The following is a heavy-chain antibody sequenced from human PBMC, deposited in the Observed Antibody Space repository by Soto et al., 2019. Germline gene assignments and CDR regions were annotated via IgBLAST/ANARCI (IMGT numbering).Heavy chain of an antibody. Sequence: ASVKVSCKASGYTFTSYYMHWVRQAPGQGLEWMGIINPSGGSTSYAQKLQGRVTMTRDTSTSTVYMELSSLRDEDTAVYYCARDPSIVATMGSIYYYYGMDVWGQGTTVTVSS. CDR3: ARDPSIVATMGSIYYYYGMDV. CDR2: INPSGGST. D-gene: IGHD5-12*01. J-gene: IGHJ6*01. V-gene: IGHV1-46*01. CDR1: GYTFTSYY.